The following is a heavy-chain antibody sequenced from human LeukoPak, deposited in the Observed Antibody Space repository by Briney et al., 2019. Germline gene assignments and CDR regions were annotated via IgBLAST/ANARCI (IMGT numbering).Heavy chain of an antibody. V-gene: IGHV3-30-3*01. CDR2: ISYDGSNK. CDR3: ARWNYYDSSGYSYYFDY. J-gene: IGHJ4*02. Sequence: GGSLRLSCAASGFTFSSYAMHWVRQAPGKGLEWVAVISYDGSNKYYADSVKGRFTISRDNSKNTLYLQMNSLRAEDTAVYYCARWNYYDSSGYSYYFDYWGQGTLVTVSS. D-gene: IGHD3-22*01. CDR1: GFTFSSYA.